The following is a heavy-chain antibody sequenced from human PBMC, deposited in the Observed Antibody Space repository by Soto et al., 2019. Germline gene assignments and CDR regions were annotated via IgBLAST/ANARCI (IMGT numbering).Heavy chain of an antibody. CDR2: INHSGST. Sequence: SETLSLTCAVYGGSFSGYYWSWIRQPPGKGLEWIGEINHSGSTNYNPSLKSRVTISVDTSKNQFSLKLSSVTAADTAVYYCARGSLAYCGGDCYSGVRYWFDPWGQGTLDTVSS. D-gene: IGHD2-21*02. CDR1: GGSFSGYY. CDR3: ARGSLAYCGGDCYSGVRYWFDP. V-gene: IGHV4-34*01. J-gene: IGHJ5*02.